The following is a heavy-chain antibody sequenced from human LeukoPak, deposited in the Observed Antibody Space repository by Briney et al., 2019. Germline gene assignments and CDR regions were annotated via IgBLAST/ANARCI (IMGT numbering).Heavy chain of an antibody. CDR3: ARGGCRYNWSQFDS. D-gene: IGHD1-20*01. V-gene: IGHV4-59*01. Sequence: SETLSLTCTVSGGSLSSYYWSWIRQPPGKGLEWIGYIYNSGSTNYNPSLKSRVIISVDTAKNQFSLKLSSVTAADTAVYYCARGGCRYNWSQFDSWGQGALVTVSS. CDR1: GGSLSSYY. J-gene: IGHJ5*01. CDR2: IYNSGST.